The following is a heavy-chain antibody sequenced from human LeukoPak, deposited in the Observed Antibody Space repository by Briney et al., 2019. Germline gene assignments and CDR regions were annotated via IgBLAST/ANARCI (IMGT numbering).Heavy chain of an antibody. Sequence: PSETLSLTCGVSGVSISNTNWWSWVRQPPGKGLEWIGEVNLQGSTNYNPSLKSRVAISVDKSENHISLKLTSLTAADTAVYYCAREGGPYRPLDYSGQGTKVNGAS. V-gene: IGHV4-4*02. J-gene: IGHJ4*02. CDR2: VNLQGST. CDR3: AREGGPYRPLDY. CDR1: GVSISNTNW.